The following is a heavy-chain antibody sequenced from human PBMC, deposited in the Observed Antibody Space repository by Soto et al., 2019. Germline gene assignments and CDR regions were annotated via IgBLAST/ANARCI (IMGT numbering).Heavy chain of an antibody. CDR3: ARRVTPHYDFWSGYYPN. D-gene: IGHD3-3*01. CDR1: GGSISSSSYY. V-gene: IGHV4-39*01. J-gene: IGHJ4*02. Sequence: SETLSLTCTVSGGSISSSSYYWGWIRQPPGKGLEWIGSIYYSGSTYYNPSLKCRFTISVDTSKNQFSRRLSSVTAADSAVYYCARRVTPHYDFWSGYYPNWGQGTLVTVSS. CDR2: IYYSGST.